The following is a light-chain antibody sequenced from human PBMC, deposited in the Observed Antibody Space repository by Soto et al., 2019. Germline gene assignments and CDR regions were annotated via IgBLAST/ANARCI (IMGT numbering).Light chain of an antibody. CDR2: QDN. Sequence: SYELTQPPSVSVSPGQTASITCSGDKLGDKYVCWYQQKPGQSPVTVICQDNKRPSRIPERFSGSNSGNTATLTISGTQAMDEADYYCQAWDTNNPVFGGGTKLTVL. J-gene: IGLJ2*01. CDR1: KLGDKY. CDR3: QAWDTNNPV. V-gene: IGLV3-1*01.